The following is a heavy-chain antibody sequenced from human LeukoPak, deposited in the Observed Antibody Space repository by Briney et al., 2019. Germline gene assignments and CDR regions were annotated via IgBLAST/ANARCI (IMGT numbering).Heavy chain of an antibody. V-gene: IGHV1-69*05. Sequence: SVKVSCEASGGTFNSYAISWVRQAPGHGLEWMGRIIPIFGTANYAQKFQGRVTITTDESTSTAYMELSSLRSEDTAVYYCARTDYGGNQGDFDYWGQGTLVTVSS. CDR1: GGTFNSYA. J-gene: IGHJ4*02. CDR2: IIPIFGTA. CDR3: ARTDYGGNQGDFDY. D-gene: IGHD4-23*01.